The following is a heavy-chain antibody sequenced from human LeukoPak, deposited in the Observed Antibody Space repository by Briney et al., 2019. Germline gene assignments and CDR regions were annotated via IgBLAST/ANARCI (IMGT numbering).Heavy chain of an antibody. J-gene: IGHJ5*02. Sequence: PSETLSLTCTVSGGSISSYYWSWIRQPPGKGLEWIGEINHSGSTNYNPSLKSRVTISVDTSKNQFSLKLSSVTAADTAVYYCARRDYYGSGIGGQFDPWGQGTLVTVSS. CDR3: ARRDYYGSGIGGQFDP. CDR1: GGSISSYY. V-gene: IGHV4-34*01. CDR2: INHSGST. D-gene: IGHD3-10*01.